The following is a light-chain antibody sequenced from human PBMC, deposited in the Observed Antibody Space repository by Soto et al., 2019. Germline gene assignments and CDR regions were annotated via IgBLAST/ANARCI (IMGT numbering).Light chain of an antibody. CDR1: SSDVGGYNY. Sequence: QSALTQPASVSGSPGQSITISCTGTSSDVGGYNYVSWYQQRPGKAPKLMIYEVSNRPSGVSHRFSGSKSGNTASLTISGLQAEDEADYYCTSYTSSSTLYVCGTGTKVTVL. V-gene: IGLV2-14*01. CDR3: TSYTSSSTLYV. J-gene: IGLJ1*01. CDR2: EVS.